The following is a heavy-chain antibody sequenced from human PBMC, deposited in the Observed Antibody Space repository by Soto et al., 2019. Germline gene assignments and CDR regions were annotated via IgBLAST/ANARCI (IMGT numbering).Heavy chain of an antibody. CDR1: GGSISTYY. D-gene: IGHD4-17*01. V-gene: IGHV4-59*08. J-gene: IGHJ4*02. CDR3: ARHIYGDHDYFDS. CDR2: IYYSGSA. Sequence: QVQLQESSPGLVKPSETLSLTCTVSGGSISTYYWSWIRQPPGKGLEWIGWIYYSGSASSNPFLKSRVTMSVDTSKNQFSLKLSSVTATDTAMYFCARHIYGDHDYFDSWGQGTLVTVSS.